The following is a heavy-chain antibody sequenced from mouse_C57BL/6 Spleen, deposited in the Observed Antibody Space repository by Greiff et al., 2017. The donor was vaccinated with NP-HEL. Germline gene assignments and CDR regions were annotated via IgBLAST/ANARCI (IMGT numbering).Heavy chain of an antibody. CDR2: IWSGGST. J-gene: IGHJ4*01. D-gene: IGHD1-1*01. V-gene: IGHV2-2*01. Sequence: QVQLKESGPGLVQPSQSLSITCTVSGFSLTSYGVHWVRQSPGKGLEWLGVIWSGGSTDYNAAFISRLSISKDNSKSQVFFKMNSLQADDTAIYYWASPFSTVVDYYAMDYWGQGTSVTVSS. CDR1: GFSLTSYG. CDR3: ASPFSTVVDYYAMDY.